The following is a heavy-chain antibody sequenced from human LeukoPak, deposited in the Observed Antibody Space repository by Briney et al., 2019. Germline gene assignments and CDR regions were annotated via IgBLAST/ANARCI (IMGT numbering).Heavy chain of an antibody. Sequence: GSLRLSCAASGFTVSSNYMSWVRQAPGKGLEWVSVIYSGGSKYYADSVRVRFTISRDNSKNTLYLQRNSLRAEDTAVYYCATSSSWYLFDYWGQGTLVTVSS. CDR1: GFTVSSNY. J-gene: IGHJ4*02. CDR2: IYSGGSK. D-gene: IGHD6-13*01. CDR3: ATSSSWYLFDY. V-gene: IGHV3-66*01.